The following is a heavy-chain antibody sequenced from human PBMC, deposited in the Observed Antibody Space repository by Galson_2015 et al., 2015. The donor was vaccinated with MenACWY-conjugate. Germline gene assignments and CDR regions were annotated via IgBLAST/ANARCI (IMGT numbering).Heavy chain of an antibody. J-gene: IGHJ2*01. CDR1: GYKFSNYW. CDR2: IYPVDSDT. Sequence: QSGAEVKKPGESLKISCKGSGYKFSNYWIGWVRQMPGKGLEWMGNIYPVDSDTKYSPSFEGQVTISADKSITTAYLQWSSLKASDTAIYYCARHSGSGGNQYWYSDLWGRGTLVTVSS. CDR3: ARHSGSGGNQYWYSDL. D-gene: IGHD4-23*01. V-gene: IGHV5-51*01.